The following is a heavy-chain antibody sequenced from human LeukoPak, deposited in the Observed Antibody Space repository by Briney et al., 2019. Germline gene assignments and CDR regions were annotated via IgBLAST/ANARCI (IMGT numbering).Heavy chain of an antibody. CDR2: ISYDGSNK. Sequence: AGGSLRLSCAASGFTFSSYAMHWVRQAPGKGLEWVAVISYDGSNKYYADSVKGRLTISRDNSKNTLYLQMNSLRAEDTAVYYCARESGYYDSSGYPHYGMDVWGQGTTVTVS. D-gene: IGHD3-22*01. J-gene: IGHJ6*02. CDR3: ARESGYYDSSGYPHYGMDV. V-gene: IGHV3-30-3*01. CDR1: GFTFSSYA.